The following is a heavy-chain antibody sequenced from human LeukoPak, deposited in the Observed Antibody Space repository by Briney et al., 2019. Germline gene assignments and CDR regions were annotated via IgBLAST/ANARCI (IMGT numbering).Heavy chain of an antibody. CDR3: ARIYGPSYYGDYLRYYFDY. V-gene: IGHV3-7*01. J-gene: IGHJ4*02. CDR1: GFTFRSYW. D-gene: IGHD4-17*01. Sequence: GGSLRLSCAASGFTFRSYWMSWVRQAPGKGLEWVANIKRDGNEKYYVDSVKGRFTISRDNARNSLYLQMNSLRAEDTAVYYWARIYGPSYYGDYLRYYFDYWGQGTLVTVSS. CDR2: IKRDGNEK.